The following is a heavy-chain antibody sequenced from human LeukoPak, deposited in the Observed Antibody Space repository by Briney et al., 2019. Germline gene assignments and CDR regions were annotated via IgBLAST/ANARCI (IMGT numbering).Heavy chain of an antibody. J-gene: IGHJ4*02. D-gene: IGHD4-17*01. Sequence: ASVKVSCKASGYTFTSYGISWVRQAPGQGLECMGWINPYNRNRNYAQKFQGRVTMTTDTSTSTAYMELRSMRSDDTAVYYCAREIYGRFDYWGQGALVTVSS. CDR1: GYTFTSYG. CDR2: INPYNRNR. CDR3: AREIYGRFDY. V-gene: IGHV1-18*01.